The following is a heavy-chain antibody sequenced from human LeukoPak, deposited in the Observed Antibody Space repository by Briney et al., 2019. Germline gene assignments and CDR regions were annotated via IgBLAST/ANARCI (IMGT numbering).Heavy chain of an antibody. J-gene: IGHJ4*02. Sequence: ASVKVSCKASGYTFNGYYIHWVRQAPGQGLGWMGWINPNSGGTNFAQKFQGRVTMTRDTSISTAYLDLSSLRSDDTAVYYCARDGDYGTGSYYRGCIDSWGQGTPVTVSP. V-gene: IGHV1-2*02. D-gene: IGHD3-10*01. CDR2: INPNSGGT. CDR1: GYTFNGYY. CDR3: ARDGDYGTGSYYRGCIDS.